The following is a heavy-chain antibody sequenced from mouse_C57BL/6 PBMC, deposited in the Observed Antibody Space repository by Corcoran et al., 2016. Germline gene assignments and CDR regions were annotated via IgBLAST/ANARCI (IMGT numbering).Heavy chain of an antibody. CDR3: ASGGYYAMDY. D-gene: IGHD1-1*02. Sequence: QIQLVQSGPELKKPGETVKISCKASGYTFTTYGMSWVKQAPGKGLKWMGWINTYSGVPTYADDFKGRFAFSLETSASTAYLQINNLKNEDTATYFGASGGYYAMDYWGQGTSVTVSS. CDR1: GYTFTTYG. CDR2: INTYSGVP. J-gene: IGHJ4*01. V-gene: IGHV9-3*01.